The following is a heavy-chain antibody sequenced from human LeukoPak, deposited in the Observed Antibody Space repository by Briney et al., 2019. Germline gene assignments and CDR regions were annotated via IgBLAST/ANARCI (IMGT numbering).Heavy chain of an antibody. CDR3: QSDQYYYDSSGYYQDAFDI. V-gene: IGHV3-30*03. Sequence: PGGSLRLSCAASGFTFSSYGMHWVRQAPGKGLEWVAVISYDGSNKYYADSVKGRFTISRDNSKNTLYLQMNSLRAEDTAVYYCQSDQYYYDSSGYYQDAFDIWGKGTMVTVSS. J-gene: IGHJ3*02. CDR2: ISYDGSNK. CDR1: GFTFSSYG. D-gene: IGHD3-22*01.